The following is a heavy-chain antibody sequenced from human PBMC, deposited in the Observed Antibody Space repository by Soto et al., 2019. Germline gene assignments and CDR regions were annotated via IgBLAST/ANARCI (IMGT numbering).Heavy chain of an antibody. D-gene: IGHD5-18*01. CDR1: GFTFKTYG. CDR2: ISDDGSNK. CDR3: ARGGGYSSGTNDAFDI. J-gene: IGHJ3*02. Sequence: GGSLRLSCAASGFTFKTYGMHWVRQAPGKGLEWVAVISDDGSNKYNIASVEGRFTISRDNSKNTLSLQMNSLRDEDTAVYYCARGGGYSSGTNDAFDIWGQGTMVTVSS. V-gene: IGHV3-30*03.